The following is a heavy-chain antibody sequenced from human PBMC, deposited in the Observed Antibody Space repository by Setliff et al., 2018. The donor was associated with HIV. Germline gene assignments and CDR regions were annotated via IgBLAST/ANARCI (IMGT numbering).Heavy chain of an antibody. V-gene: IGHV1-18*01. D-gene: IGHD2-21*02. CDR2: INAGNGNT. Sequence: ASVKVSCKASGNTFSSYGITWVRQAPGQRLEWMGWINAGNGNTNYAQKLQGRVTMTTDTSASTAYMELSSLRPEDTAVYYCASPTAIPHWGQGTLVTVSS. CDR3: ASPTAIPH. J-gene: IGHJ4*02. CDR1: GNTFSSYG.